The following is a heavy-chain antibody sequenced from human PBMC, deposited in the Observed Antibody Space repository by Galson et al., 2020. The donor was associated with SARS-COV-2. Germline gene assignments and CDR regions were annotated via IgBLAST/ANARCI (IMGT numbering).Heavy chain of an antibody. V-gene: IGHV4-61*02. CDR3: ARDRAGYSYGLGRVAIEN. Sequence: SETLSLTCTVSGGSISSGSYYWSWIRQPAGKGLEWIGRIYTSGSTNYNTSLKSRVTISVDTSKNQFSLKLSSVTAADTAVYYCARDRAGYSYGLGRVAIENWGQGTMVNVSS. J-gene: IGHJ3*02. CDR1: GGSISSGSYY. D-gene: IGHD5-18*01. CDR2: IYTSGST.